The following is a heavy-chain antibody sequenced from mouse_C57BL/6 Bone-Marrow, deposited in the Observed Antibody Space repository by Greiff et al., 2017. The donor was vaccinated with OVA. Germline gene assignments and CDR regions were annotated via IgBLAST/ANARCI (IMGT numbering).Heavy chain of an antibody. CDR1: GFNIKDDY. D-gene: IGHD3-2*02. CDR3: TLDSSGYAMDY. CDR2: IDPENGDT. Sequence: VKLMESGAELVRPGASVKLSCTASGFNIKDDYMHWVKQRPEQGLEWIGWIDPENGDTEYASKFQGKATITADTSSNTAYLQLSSLTSEDTAVYYCTLDSSGYAMDYWGQGTSVTVSS. V-gene: IGHV14-4*01. J-gene: IGHJ4*01.